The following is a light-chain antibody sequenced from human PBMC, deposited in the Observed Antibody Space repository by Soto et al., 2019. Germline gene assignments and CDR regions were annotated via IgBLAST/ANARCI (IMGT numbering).Light chain of an antibody. CDR3: SAYTTTIALYV. J-gene: IGLJ1*01. CDR1: SSDVGGYNY. V-gene: IGLV2-14*03. CDR2: DVS. Sequence: QSVLTQPASVSGSPGQSITISCTGTSSDVGGYNYVSWYQQNPGTAPKLIIYDVSNRPSGVSNRFSGSKSGNTASLTISGLQAEDEADYYCSAYTTTIALYVFGAGTKVTVL.